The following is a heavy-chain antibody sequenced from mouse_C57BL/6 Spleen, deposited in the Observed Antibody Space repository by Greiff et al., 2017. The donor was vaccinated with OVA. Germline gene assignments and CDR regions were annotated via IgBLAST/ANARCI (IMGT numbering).Heavy chain of an antibody. CDR1: GFTFSNYW. D-gene: IGHD2-1*01. J-gene: IGHJ4*01. CDR3: AGPLLPYAMDY. CDR2: IRLKSDNYAT. Sequence: EVMLVESGGGLVQPGGSMKLSCVASGFTFSNYWMNWVRQSPEKGLEWVAQIRLKSDNYATHYAESVKGRFTISRDDSKSSVYLQRNNLRAEDTGIYYSAGPLLPYAMDYWGQGTSVTVSS. V-gene: IGHV6-3*01.